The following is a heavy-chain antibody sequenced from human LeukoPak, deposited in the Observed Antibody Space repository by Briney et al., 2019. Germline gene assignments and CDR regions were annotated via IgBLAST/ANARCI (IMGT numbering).Heavy chain of an antibody. CDR1: GYTFTSYD. V-gene: IGHV1-8*01. Sequence: ASVKVSCKASGYTFTSYDINWVRQATGQGLEWMGWMNPNSGNTGYAQKFQGRVTMTRNTSISTAYVELSSLRSEDTAVYYCARKAVVPAANVHYYYYMDVWGKGTTVTVSS. D-gene: IGHD2-2*01. CDR2: MNPNSGNT. J-gene: IGHJ6*03. CDR3: ARKAVVPAANVHYYYYMDV.